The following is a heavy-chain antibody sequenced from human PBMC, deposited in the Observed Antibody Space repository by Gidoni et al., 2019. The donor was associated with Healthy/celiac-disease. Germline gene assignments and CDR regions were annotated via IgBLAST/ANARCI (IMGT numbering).Heavy chain of an antibody. CDR2: IWYDGSNK. CDR1: GFTFTRYG. V-gene: IGHV3-33*01. Sequence: QVQLVASGGGVFQPGRSLRLSCAASGFTFTRYGMHWVRQAPRKGLEWVAVIWYDGSNKYYADSVKGRFTISRDNSKNMLYLQMNSLRAEDTAVYYCARVHTAMAQGYYYYYYGMDVWGQGTTVTVSS. CDR3: ARVHTAMAQGYYYYYYGMDV. D-gene: IGHD5-18*01. J-gene: IGHJ6*02.